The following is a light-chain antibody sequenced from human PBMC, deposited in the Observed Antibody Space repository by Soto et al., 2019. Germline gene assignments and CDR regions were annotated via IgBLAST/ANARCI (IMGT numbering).Light chain of an antibody. J-gene: IGLJ1*01. CDR2: AVT. CDR1: THSDIGDL. CDR3: CSYVGSGTFYV. V-gene: IGLV2-14*03. Sequence: QSALTQPASVSGSPGQSITISCTGTTHSDIGDLVSWYEHHPGSAPKLIIYAVTNRPSGISNRFSGSKSGNTASLTISGLQAEDEADFYCCSYVGSGTFYVFGSGTKLTVL.